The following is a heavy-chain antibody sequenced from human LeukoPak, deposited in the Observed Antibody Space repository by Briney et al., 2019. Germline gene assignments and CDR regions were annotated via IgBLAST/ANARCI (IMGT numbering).Heavy chain of an antibody. D-gene: IGHD6-13*01. CDR1: GFIFSTST. J-gene: IGHJ4*02. CDR2: IGSKSLDK. V-gene: IGHV3-21*01. Sequence: GGSLRLAWAASGFIFSTSTMNWVRQAPGNGLECVSSIGSKSLDKDYVDSVRGRFTIYRDNDKISLFLQMNSLRAEDTSVYYCVRGDSRDYWGQGTQVTVSS. CDR3: VRGDSRDY.